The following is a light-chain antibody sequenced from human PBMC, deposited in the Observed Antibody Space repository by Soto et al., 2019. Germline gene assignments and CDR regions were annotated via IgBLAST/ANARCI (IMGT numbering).Light chain of an antibody. J-gene: IGKJ2*01. V-gene: IGKV3-20*01. CDR2: GAS. CDR3: QQYGSSPPLYT. Sequence: EIVLTQSPGTLSLSPGERATLSCRASQSVSSSYSAWYQQKPGQAPRLLIYGASSRATGIPDRFSGSGSGTDFTLTISRLEPEDFAVYYCQQYGSSPPLYTFGQGTKLEIK. CDR1: QSVSSSY.